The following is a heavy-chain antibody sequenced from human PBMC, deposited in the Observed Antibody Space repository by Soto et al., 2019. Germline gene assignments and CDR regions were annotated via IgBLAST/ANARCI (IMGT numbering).Heavy chain of an antibody. CDR2: INHSGST. CDR3: AREHGFSYGLNYFDP. Sequence: PSETLSLTCAVYGGSFIGYYWIWIRQPPGKGLEWIGEINHSGSTNYNPSLKSRVTMSVDTSKNQFSLNLSSVTAADTAVYYCAREHGFSYGLNYFDPWGQGTLVTVSS. CDR1: GGSFIGYY. J-gene: IGHJ5*02. V-gene: IGHV4-34*01. D-gene: IGHD5-18*01.